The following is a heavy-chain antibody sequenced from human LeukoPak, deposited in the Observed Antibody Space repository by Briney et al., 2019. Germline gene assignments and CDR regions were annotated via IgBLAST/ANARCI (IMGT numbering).Heavy chain of an antibody. V-gene: IGHV3-7*03. CDR3: ARDQYDTWSQRGNFDS. J-gene: IGHJ4*02. Sequence: GGSLRLSCVASGFTFGKYWMSWVRQAPGKGLEWVANIKLDGSEKNYVDSVKGRFTISKDNTKNSLYLQMNSLRVEDTAVFYCARDQYDTWSQRGNFDSWGQGTLVIVSS. D-gene: IGHD3-3*01. CDR1: GFTFGKYW. CDR2: IKLDGSEK.